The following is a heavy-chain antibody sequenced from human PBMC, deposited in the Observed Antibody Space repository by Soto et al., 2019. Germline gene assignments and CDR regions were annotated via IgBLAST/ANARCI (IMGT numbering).Heavy chain of an antibody. Sequence: QVQLVQSGAEVKKPGSSVKVSCKASGGTFSSYAISWVRQAPGQGLEWMGGIIPILGTANYAQNFQGRVPITADESTSTAYMELSSLRSEDTAVYYCARDPRGYNLVEYFDYWGQGTLVTVSS. D-gene: IGHD5-12*01. CDR1: GGTFSSYA. J-gene: IGHJ4*02. CDR2: IIPILGTA. CDR3: ARDPRGYNLVEYFDY. V-gene: IGHV1-69*01.